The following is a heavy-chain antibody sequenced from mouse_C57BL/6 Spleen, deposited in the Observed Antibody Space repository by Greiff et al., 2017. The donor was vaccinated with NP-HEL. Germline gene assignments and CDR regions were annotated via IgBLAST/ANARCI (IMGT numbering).Heavy chain of an antibody. CDR1: GFTFSSYA. J-gene: IGHJ2*01. Sequence: EVKVVESGGGLVKPGGSLKLSCAASGFTFSSYAMSWVRQTPEKRLEWVATISDGGSYTYYPDNVKGRFTISRDNAKNNLYLQMSHLKSEDTAMYYCARGDDYDYFDYWGQGTTLTVSS. V-gene: IGHV5-4*03. CDR2: ISDGGSYT. D-gene: IGHD2-4*01. CDR3: ARGDDYDYFDY.